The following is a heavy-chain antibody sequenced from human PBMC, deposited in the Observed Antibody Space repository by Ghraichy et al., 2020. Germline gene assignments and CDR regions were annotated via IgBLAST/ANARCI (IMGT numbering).Heavy chain of an antibody. CDR2: IYYSGST. CDR1: GGSLSCYY. CDR3: AGGHMTTGQNDY. J-gene: IGHJ4*02. D-gene: IGHD4-17*01. Sequence: SETLSLTCTVSGGSLSCYYWSLLRQPPGKGLEWIGYIYYSGSTNYNPSLKSRVTISVDTSKNQFSLKLSSVTAADTAVYYCAGGHMTTGQNDYCGQGTLVTVSS. V-gene: IGHV4-59*01.